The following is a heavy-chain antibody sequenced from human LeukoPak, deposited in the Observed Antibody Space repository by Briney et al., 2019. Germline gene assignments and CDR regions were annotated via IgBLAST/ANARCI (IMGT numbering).Heavy chain of an antibody. Sequence: SGGSLRLSCAASGFTFSNYGMSWVRQAPGKGLEWVSAISSSGGSTYYADSVKGRFIISRDNAKNSMFLQMNSLRAEDTAVYYCVRDQGGAVSYWGQGTLVTVSS. V-gene: IGHV3-23*01. CDR2: ISSSGGST. CDR3: VRDQGGAVSY. CDR1: GFTFSNYG. D-gene: IGHD3-16*01. J-gene: IGHJ4*02.